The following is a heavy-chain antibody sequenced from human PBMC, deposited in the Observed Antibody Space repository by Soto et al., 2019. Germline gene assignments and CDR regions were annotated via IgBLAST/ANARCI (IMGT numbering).Heavy chain of an antibody. J-gene: IGHJ6*03. CDR1: GFTFSSYS. CDR3: ARVGIFGVVKKSGYYMDV. V-gene: IGHV3-48*01. CDR2: ISSSSSTI. Sequence: GGSLRLSCAASGFTFSSYSMNWVRQAPGKGLEWVSYISSSSSTIYYADSVKGRFTISRDNAKNSLYLQMNSLRAEDTAVYYCARVGIFGVVKKSGYYMDVWGKGTTVTVSS. D-gene: IGHD3-3*01.